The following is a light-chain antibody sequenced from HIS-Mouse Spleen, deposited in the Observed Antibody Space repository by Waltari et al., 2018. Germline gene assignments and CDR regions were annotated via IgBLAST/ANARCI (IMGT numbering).Light chain of an antibody. CDR3: QQRSNWPLT. CDR1: QSVSSY. Sequence: IVLTQSPAALSWSPGERATLPCRASQSVSSYLAWYQQKPGQAPRLLIYDASNRATGIPARFSGSGSGTDFTLTISSLEPEDFAVYYCQQRSNWPLTFGGGTKVEIK. CDR2: DAS. J-gene: IGKJ4*01. V-gene: IGKV3-11*01.